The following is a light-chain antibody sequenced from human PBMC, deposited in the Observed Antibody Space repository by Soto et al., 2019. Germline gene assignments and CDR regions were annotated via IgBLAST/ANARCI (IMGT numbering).Light chain of an antibody. CDR3: MQGTHWPWT. J-gene: IGKJ1*01. V-gene: IGKV2-30*02. CDR1: ESLIHSDGSTY. Sequence: DVVMTQSPLSVPVTLGQPASISCRSSESLIHSDGSTYLSWFQQRPGQSPRRLIYEVSDRDSGVPDRFSGSGSGTDFTLKISRVEAEDVGVYYCMQGTHWPWTFGQGTEVEIK. CDR2: EVS.